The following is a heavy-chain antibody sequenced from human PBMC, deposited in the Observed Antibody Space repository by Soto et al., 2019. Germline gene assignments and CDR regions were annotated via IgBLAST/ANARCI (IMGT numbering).Heavy chain of an antibody. Sequence: GGSLRLSCAASGFTFSSYGMHWVRHAPGKGLEWVAVISYDGSNKYYADSVKGRFTISRDNSKNTLYLQMNSLRAEDTAVYYCAKDWNTMVRGNPDYWGQGTLVTVSS. CDR3: AKDWNTMVRGNPDY. CDR1: GFTFSSYG. D-gene: IGHD3-10*01. V-gene: IGHV3-30*18. J-gene: IGHJ4*02. CDR2: ISYDGSNK.